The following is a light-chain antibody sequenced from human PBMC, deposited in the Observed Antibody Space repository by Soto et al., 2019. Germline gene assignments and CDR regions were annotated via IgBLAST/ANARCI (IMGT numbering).Light chain of an antibody. V-gene: IGKV3-20*01. CDR1: QSVSSTY. CDR3: QQYNYSPLT. Sequence: EIVFTQSLGTLSLSPGEIATRSCRASQSVSSTYIAWYQQKFGQASRLLIYGASSRATGIPDRFSGSGSGTDFTLTISRLEPEDFAVYYCQQYNYSPLTFGGGTKVDIK. CDR2: GAS. J-gene: IGKJ4*01.